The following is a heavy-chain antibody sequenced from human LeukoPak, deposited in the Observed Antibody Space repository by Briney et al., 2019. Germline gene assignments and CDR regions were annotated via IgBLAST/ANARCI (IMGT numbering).Heavy chain of an antibody. D-gene: IGHD5-12*01. CDR1: GFTFDDYA. CDR2: ISWNSGSI. Sequence: PGRSLRLSCAASGFTFDDYAMHWVRQAPGKGLEWVSGISWNSGSIGYADSVKGRFTISRDNAKNSLYLQMNSPRAEDTALYYCAKEEVATLDYYYYGMDVWGQGTTVTVSS. J-gene: IGHJ6*02. V-gene: IGHV3-9*01. CDR3: AKEEVATLDYYYYGMDV.